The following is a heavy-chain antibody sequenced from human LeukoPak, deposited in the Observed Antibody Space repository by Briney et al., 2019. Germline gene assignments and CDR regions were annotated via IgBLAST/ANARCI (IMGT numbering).Heavy chain of an antibody. J-gene: IGHJ4*02. CDR2: IYHSGST. V-gene: IGHV4-30-2*01. CDR1: GGSISSGGYS. CDR3: ATQDIVVWAFDY. Sequence: SQTLSLTCAVSGGSISSGGYSWSWIRQPPGKGLEWIGYIYHSGSTYYNPSLKSRVTISVDKSKNQFSLKLSSVTAADTAVYYCATQDIVVWAFDYWGQGTLVTVSS. D-gene: IGHD2-15*01.